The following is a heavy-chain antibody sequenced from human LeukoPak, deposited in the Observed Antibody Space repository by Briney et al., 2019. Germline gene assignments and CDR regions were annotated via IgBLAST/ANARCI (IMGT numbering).Heavy chain of an antibody. CDR3: ARRVYYYDSSGYYFNGPYYYYYYMDV. CDR1: GGSIRDSNYY. CDR2: IYHSGTT. D-gene: IGHD3-22*01. Sequence: SETLSLTCSVSGGSIRDSNYYWGWIRQAPGKGLEWIGSIYHSGTTDYNASLKSRISISVDTSNSQFSLKLSSVTAADTAVYYCARRVYYYDSSGYYFNGPYYYYYYMDVWGKGTTVTISS. V-gene: IGHV4-39*01. J-gene: IGHJ6*03.